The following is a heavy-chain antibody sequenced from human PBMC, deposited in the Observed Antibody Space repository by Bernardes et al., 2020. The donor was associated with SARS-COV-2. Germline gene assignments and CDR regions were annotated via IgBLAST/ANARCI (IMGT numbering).Heavy chain of an antibody. Sequence: ASVKVSCKASGYTFTGYYMHWVRQAPGQGLEWMGWINPNSGGTNYAQKFQGRVTMTRDTSISTAYMELSRLRSDDTAVYYCARLGSFRDFWCGYTDYWGQGTLVTVSS. J-gene: IGHJ4*02. CDR1: GYTFTGYY. V-gene: IGHV1-2*02. D-gene: IGHD3-3*01. CDR2: INPNSGGT. CDR3: ARLGSFRDFWCGYTDY.